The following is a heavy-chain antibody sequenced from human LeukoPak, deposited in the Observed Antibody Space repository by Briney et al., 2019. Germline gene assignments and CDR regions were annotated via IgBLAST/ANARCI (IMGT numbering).Heavy chain of an antibody. CDR2: ILYSGST. D-gene: IGHD3-22*01. CDR1: GGSISTSY. Sequence: SETLSLTCTVSGGSISTSYWNWVRQPPGRGLEWIGYILYSGSTNYNPSLESRVTISVDTSKNQFSLKLTSVTAADTAVYYCARHPSYYDRIDYWGQGTLVTVSS. V-gene: IGHV4-59*08. J-gene: IGHJ4*02. CDR3: ARHPSYYDRIDY.